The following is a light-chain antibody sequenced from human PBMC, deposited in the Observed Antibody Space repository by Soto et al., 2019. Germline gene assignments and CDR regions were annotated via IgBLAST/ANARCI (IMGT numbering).Light chain of an antibody. CDR3: QQYNTHSGT. J-gene: IGKJ1*01. V-gene: IGKV1-5*01. Sequence: DIPMTQSPSTLSASLGDRVTITCRASQTVNAWLAWYQHKPGKAPKPLIYDASSLESGVPARFSGSGSGTEFILTISSLQTDDVGTYSCQQYNTHSGTFGQGTKVE. CDR2: DAS. CDR1: QTVNAW.